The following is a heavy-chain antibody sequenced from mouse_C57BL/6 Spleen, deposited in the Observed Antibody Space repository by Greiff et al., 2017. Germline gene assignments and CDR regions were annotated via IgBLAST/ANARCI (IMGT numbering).Heavy chain of an antibody. Sequence: DVKLVEPGGGLVKPGGSLKLSCAASGFTFSDYGMHWVRQAPEKGLEWVAYISSGSSTIYYADTVKGRFTISRDNAKNTLFLQMTSLRSEDTAMYYCARPKSSYDYYAMDYWGQGTSVTVSS. CDR2: ISSGSSTI. D-gene: IGHD1-1*01. CDR1: GFTFSDYG. J-gene: IGHJ4*01. V-gene: IGHV5-17*01. CDR3: ARPKSSYDYYAMDY.